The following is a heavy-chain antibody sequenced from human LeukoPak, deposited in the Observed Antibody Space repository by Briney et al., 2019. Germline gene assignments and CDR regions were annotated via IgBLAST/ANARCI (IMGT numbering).Heavy chain of an antibody. J-gene: IGHJ5*02. D-gene: IGHD2-15*01. V-gene: IGHV1-69*04. CDR3: VYCSGGSCFASNWFDP. CDR2: IIPSLDVA. Sequence: SVKVSCKASGGTFSSCAISWVRQAPGQGLEWMGRIIPSLDVANYAQKFQGRVTITAYKSASTVYMELSSLKSEDTAVYYCVYCSGGSCFASNWFDPWGQGTLVTVSS. CDR1: GGTFSSCA.